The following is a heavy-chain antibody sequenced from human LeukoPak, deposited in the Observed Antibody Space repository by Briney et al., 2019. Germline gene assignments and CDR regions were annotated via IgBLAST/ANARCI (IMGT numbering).Heavy chain of an antibody. CDR1: GFTFSRYS. V-gene: IGHV3-48*04. Sequence: GGSLRLSCAASGFTFSRYSMNWVRQAPGKGLEWVSYITNNSNNIYYADSVKGRFTVSRDNAKNSLYLQMNSLRAEDTAVYYCAKDHQGLHAFDIWGQGTMVTVSS. J-gene: IGHJ3*02. CDR3: AKDHQGLHAFDI. CDR2: ITNNSNNI.